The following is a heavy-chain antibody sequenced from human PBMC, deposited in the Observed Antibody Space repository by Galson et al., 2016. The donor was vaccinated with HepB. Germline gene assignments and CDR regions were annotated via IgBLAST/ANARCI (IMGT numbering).Heavy chain of an antibody. CDR2: TYYRSQWFT. V-gene: IGHV6-1*01. Sequence: CAISGDSVSNNNAGWYWIRQSPSRGLEWLGRTYYRSQWFTDYAVSVRSRVTIDPDTSKNQFSLHLNSVTPEDTAIYYCARDFSGSIRFNRGAFDLWGQGTMVTVSS. J-gene: IGHJ3*01. D-gene: IGHD3-3*01. CDR1: GDSVSNNNAG. CDR3: ARDFSGSIRFNRGAFDL.